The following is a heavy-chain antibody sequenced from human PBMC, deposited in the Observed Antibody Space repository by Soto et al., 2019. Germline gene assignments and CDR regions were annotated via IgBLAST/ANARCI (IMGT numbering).Heavy chain of an antibody. D-gene: IGHD2-2*01. CDR3: ARDNLAEGYCSSTSCYSRRTEAFDI. J-gene: IGHJ3*02. CDR2: IYYSGST. Sequence: QVQLQESGPGLVKPSQTLSLTCTVSGGSISSGGYYWSWIRQHPGKGLEWIGYIYYSGSTYYNPSRKSRVTLSVDTSKHQFSLKLSSVSAADTAVYYCARDNLAEGYCSSTSCYSRRTEAFDIWGQGTMVTVSS. CDR1: GGSISSGGYY. V-gene: IGHV4-31*03.